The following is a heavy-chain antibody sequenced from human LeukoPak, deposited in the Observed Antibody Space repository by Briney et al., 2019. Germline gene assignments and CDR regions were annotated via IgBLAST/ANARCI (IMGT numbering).Heavy chain of an antibody. J-gene: IGHJ6*02. CDR2: ISYDGSNK. V-gene: IGHV3-30-3*01. CDR3: ARTVSNYYYYYYGMDV. CDR1: GFTFSSYA. Sequence: AGSLTLSCAASGFTFSSYAMHWLRQAPGQGLEWVAVISYDGSNKYYADSVKGRFTISRDNSKNTLYLQMNSLRAEDTAVYYCARTVSNYYYYYYGMDVWGQGTTVTVSS. D-gene: IGHD1-14*01.